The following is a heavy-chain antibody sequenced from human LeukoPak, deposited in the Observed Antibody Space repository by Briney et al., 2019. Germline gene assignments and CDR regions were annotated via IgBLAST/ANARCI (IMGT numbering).Heavy chain of an antibody. CDR2: TNPNSGNT. CDR1: GYTFTNYD. D-gene: IGHD1-26*01. V-gene: IGHV1-8*02. Sequence: GASVKVSCKASGYTFTNYDINWVRQATGQGLEWMGWTNPNSGNTGYAQKFQGRVTMTRNTSISTAYMELSSLRSEDTAVYYCARASAAGWVLDFDYWGQGTLVTVSS. J-gene: IGHJ4*02. CDR3: ARASAAGWVLDFDY.